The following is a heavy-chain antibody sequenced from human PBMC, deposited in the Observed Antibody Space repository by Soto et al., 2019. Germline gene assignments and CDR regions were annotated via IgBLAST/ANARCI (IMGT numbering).Heavy chain of an antibody. Sequence: EVQLVESGGGLIQPGGSLRLSCAASGFTVSSNYMSWVRQAPGKGLEWVSVIYSGGSTYYEDSVKGRFTISRDNSKNTLYLQMNSLRAEDTAVYYCARDKGNYDFWSGYYTGWFDPWGQGTLVTVSS. J-gene: IGHJ5*02. CDR1: GFTVSSNY. CDR3: ARDKGNYDFWSGYYTGWFDP. V-gene: IGHV3-53*01. D-gene: IGHD3-3*01. CDR2: IYSGGST.